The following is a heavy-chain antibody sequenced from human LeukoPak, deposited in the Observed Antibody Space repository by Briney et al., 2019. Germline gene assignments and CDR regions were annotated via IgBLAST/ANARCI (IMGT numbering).Heavy chain of an antibody. Sequence: GGSLILSCAASGFAFDDYGMHWVRQAPGKGLEWVSFISGDGSVTYYTDPLKGRFTVSRDNSKNSLYLQMGSLRAEDTALYYCGKDGPVVSYWGQGTVVTVSS. CDR1: GFAFDDYG. J-gene: IGHJ4*02. D-gene: IGHD4-23*01. CDR3: GKDGPVVSY. CDR2: ISGDGSVT. V-gene: IGHV3-43*02.